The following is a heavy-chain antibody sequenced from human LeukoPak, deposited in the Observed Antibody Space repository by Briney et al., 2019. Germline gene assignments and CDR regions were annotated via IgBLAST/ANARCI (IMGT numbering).Heavy chain of an antibody. CDR3: ARRRGYCSSTSCSEIDY. Sequence: GRSLRLSCAASGFTFSSYSMNWVRQAPGKGLEWVSSISSSSSYIYYADSVKGRFTISRDNAKNSLYLQMNSLRAEDTAVYYCARRRGYCSSTSCSEIDYWGQGTLVTASS. CDR1: GFTFSSYS. CDR2: ISSSSSYI. D-gene: IGHD2-2*01. J-gene: IGHJ4*02. V-gene: IGHV3-21*01.